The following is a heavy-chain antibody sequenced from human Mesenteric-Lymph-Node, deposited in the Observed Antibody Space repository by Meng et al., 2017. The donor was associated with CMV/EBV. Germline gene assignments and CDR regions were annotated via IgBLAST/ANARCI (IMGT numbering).Heavy chain of an antibody. V-gene: IGHV3-21*01. D-gene: IGHD4-17*01. CDR2: ISSSSSYI. Sequence: ETLSLTCAASGFTFSSYSMNWVRQAPGKGLEWVSSISSSSSYIYYADSVKGRFTISRDNAKNSLYLQMNSLRAEDTAVYYCARDLSVTTYYYYGMDVWGQGTTVTVSS. CDR1: GFTFSSYS. J-gene: IGHJ6*02. CDR3: ARDLSVTTYYYYGMDV.